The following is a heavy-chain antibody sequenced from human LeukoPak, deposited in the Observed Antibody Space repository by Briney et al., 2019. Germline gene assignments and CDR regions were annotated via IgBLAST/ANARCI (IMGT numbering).Heavy chain of an antibody. Sequence: SVKVSCKASGGTFSSYAISWVRQALGQGLEWMGGIIPIFGTANYAQKFQGRVTITADKSTSTAYMELSSVTAADTAVYYCARSGLRRWEYDYWGQGTLVTVSS. V-gene: IGHV1-69*06. J-gene: IGHJ4*02. CDR3: ARSGLRRWEYDY. CDR1: GGTFSSYA. CDR2: IIPIFGTA. D-gene: IGHD1-26*01.